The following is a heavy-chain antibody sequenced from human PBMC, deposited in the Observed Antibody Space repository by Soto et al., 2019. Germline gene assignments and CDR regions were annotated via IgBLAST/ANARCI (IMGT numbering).Heavy chain of an antibody. CDR3: ARDLTSHGSGSYTGH. J-gene: IGHJ4*02. D-gene: IGHD3-10*01. CDR1: GFTFSSYA. CDR2: ISYDGSNK. V-gene: IGHV3-30-3*01. Sequence: GGSLRLSCAASGFTFSSYAMHWVRQAPGKGLEWVAVISYDGSNKYYADSVKGRFTISRDNSKNTLYLQMNSLRAEDTAVYYCARDLTSHGSGSYTGHWGQGTLVTVSS.